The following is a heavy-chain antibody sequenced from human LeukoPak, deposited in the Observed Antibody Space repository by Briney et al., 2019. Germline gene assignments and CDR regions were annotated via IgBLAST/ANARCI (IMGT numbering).Heavy chain of an antibody. J-gene: IGHJ4*02. V-gene: IGHV3-30*02. CDR2: IRSDGSNK. Sequence: PGGSLRLSCAASGFIFSTSGMHWVGQAPGKGLEWVAFIRSDGSNKYYADSVKGRFTISRDTSKNTLFVEINSLRAEDTAVYYCAKDLHPMVGAKTFDCWGQGTLVTVSS. CDR1: GFIFSTSG. CDR3: AKDLHPMVGAKTFDC. D-gene: IGHD1-26*01.